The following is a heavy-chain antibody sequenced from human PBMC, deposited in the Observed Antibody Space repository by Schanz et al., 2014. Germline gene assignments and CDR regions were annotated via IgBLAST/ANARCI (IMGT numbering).Heavy chain of an antibody. J-gene: IGHJ4*02. Sequence: EVQLLESGGGLVQPGGSLRLSCTVSGFTVNNYAMNWVRQAPGRGLEWVSGITRQGTTYYADFVKGRFSISRDLSSNTLYLQMNSLRADDSAIYYCAKDHPSSGWPAFDVWGQGTQVTVFS. V-gene: IGHV3-23*01. D-gene: IGHD6-19*01. CDR3: AKDHPSSGWPAFDV. CDR2: ITRQGTT. CDR1: GFTVNNYA.